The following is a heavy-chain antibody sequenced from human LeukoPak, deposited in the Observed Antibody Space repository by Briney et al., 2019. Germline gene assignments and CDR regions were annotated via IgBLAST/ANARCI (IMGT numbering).Heavy chain of an antibody. Sequence: ASVKVSCKASGGTFNNFAFSWVRQAPGQGLEWMGWISAYNGNTNYAQNLQGRVTMTTDTSTSTAYMELRSLRSDDTAVYYCARDRHYDSSGEGLSGYWGQGTLVTVSS. V-gene: IGHV1-18*01. J-gene: IGHJ4*02. CDR2: ISAYNGNT. CDR3: ARDRHYDSSGEGLSGY. D-gene: IGHD3-22*01. CDR1: GGTFNNFA.